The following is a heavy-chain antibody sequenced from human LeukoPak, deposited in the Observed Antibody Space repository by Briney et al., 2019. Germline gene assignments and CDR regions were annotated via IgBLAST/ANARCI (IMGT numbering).Heavy chain of an antibody. D-gene: IGHD5-24*01. CDR3: ARWEMATIAFDY. V-gene: IGHV3-33*01. J-gene: IGHJ4*02. CDR2: IWYDGSNK. Sequence: GRSLRLSCAASGFSFSSYGMHWVRQAPGKGLEWVAVIWYDGSNKNYADSVKGRFTISRDNSKNMLYLQMNSLRAEDTAVYYCARWEMATIAFDYWGQGTLVTVSS. CDR1: GFSFSSYG.